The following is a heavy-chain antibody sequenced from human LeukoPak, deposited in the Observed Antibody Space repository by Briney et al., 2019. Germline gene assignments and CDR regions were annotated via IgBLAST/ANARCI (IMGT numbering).Heavy chain of an antibody. Sequence: ASVKVSCKASGYTFTNYYIHWVRQAPGQGLEWMGWINPNTGGTMYAQKFQGRVTMTRDTSISTAYMELNSLRSDDTAIDYCARPEVRGVRWLDPWGQGTQVTVSS. CDR3: ARPEVRGVRWLDP. J-gene: IGHJ5*02. CDR1: GYTFTNYY. V-gene: IGHV1-2*02. D-gene: IGHD3-10*01. CDR2: INPNTGGT.